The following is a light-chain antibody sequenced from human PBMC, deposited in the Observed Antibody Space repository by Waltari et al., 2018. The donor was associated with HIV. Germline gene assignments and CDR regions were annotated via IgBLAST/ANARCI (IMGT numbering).Light chain of an antibody. CDR2: GAS. V-gene: IGKV3-20*01. Sequence: EIALTQSPGTLSLSPGERATLSCRASQSVTSSYLAWYQQKPGQAPRLLTYGASTRATDIPDRFSGSGSGTDFTLTISRLEPEDAAVYCCQKYGTSPYTFGLGTKLEI. CDR3: QKYGTSPYT. CDR1: QSVTSSY. J-gene: IGKJ2*01.